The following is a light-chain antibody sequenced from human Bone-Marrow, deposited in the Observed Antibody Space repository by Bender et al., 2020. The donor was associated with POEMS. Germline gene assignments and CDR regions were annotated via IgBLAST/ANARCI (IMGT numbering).Light chain of an antibody. CDR1: SSDVGNYEL. CDR2: DVS. V-gene: IGLV2-23*02. CDR3: CSYAGSSTWV. Sequence: QSALTQPASVSGSPGQSITISCTGSSSDVGNYELVSWYQQHSGKAPKLMIYDVSKRPSGVSNRFSGSKSGNTASLTISGLQAEDEADYYCCSYAGSSTWVFGGGTKLTVL. J-gene: IGLJ3*02.